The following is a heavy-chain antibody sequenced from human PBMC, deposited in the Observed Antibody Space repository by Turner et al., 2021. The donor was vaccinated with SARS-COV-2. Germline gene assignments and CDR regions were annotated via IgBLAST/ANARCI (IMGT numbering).Heavy chain of an antibody. D-gene: IGHD3-16*02. V-gene: IGHV4-39*01. CDR3: ARAYRGAITSLGY. CDR1: GGSISSSSYY. Sequence: QLQLQESGPGLVKPSETLSLTCTVSGGSISSSSYYWGWIRQPPGKGLEWIGSIYYSGSTYYNPSLKSRVTISVDTSKNQFSLKLTSVTAADTAVYYCARAYRGAITSLGYWGQGTLVTVAS. CDR2: IYYSGST. J-gene: IGHJ4*02.